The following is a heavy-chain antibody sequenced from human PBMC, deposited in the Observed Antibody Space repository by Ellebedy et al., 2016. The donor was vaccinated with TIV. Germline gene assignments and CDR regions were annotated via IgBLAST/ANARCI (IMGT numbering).Heavy chain of an antibody. J-gene: IGHJ3*02. Sequence: AASVKVSCKASGYTFTSYGISWVRQAPGQGLEWMGWISAYNGNTNYAQKLQGRVTMTTDKSTSTAYMELRSLRSEDTAVYYCARAPPAYCSGGSCYRGAFDIWGQGTMVTVSS. CDR2: ISAYNGNT. CDR1: GYTFTSYG. V-gene: IGHV1-18*04. D-gene: IGHD2-15*01. CDR3: ARAPPAYCSGGSCYRGAFDI.